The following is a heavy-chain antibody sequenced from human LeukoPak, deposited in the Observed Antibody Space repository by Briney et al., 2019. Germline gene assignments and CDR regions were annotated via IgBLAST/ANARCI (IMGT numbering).Heavy chain of an antibody. V-gene: IGHV3-30*18. J-gene: IGHJ4*02. CDR3: AKARPTYSSSWYLVGYFDY. D-gene: IGHD6-13*01. Sequence: GRSLRLSCAASGFTFSSYGMHWVRQAPGKGLEWVAVISYDGSNKYYADSVKGRFTISRDNSKNTLYLQMNSLRAEDTAVYYCAKARPTYSSSWYLVGYFDYWGQGTLVTVSS. CDR1: GFTFSSYG. CDR2: ISYDGSNK.